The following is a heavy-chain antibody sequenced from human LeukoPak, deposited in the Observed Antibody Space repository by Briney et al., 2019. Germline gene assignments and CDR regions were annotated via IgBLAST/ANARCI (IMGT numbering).Heavy chain of an antibody. CDR3: ARAGTVGSLYYDFWSGYCDFDY. CDR1: GYTFTGYY. D-gene: IGHD3-3*01. J-gene: IGHJ4*02. V-gene: IGHV1-2*02. Sequence: VKVSCKASGYTFTGYYVHWVRQAPGQGLKWMGWINPYSGDTNYAQNFQGRVTMTRDTSISTAYMELSSLKSDDTAVYYCARAGTVGSLYYDFWSGYCDFDYWGQGTLVTVSS. CDR2: INPYSGDT.